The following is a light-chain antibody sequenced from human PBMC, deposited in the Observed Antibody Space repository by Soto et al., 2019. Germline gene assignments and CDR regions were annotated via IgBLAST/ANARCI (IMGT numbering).Light chain of an antibody. J-gene: IGKJ1*01. Sequence: DIQMTQSPSSLSASVGDRATITCRASQSVDNFLNWYQQKPGKAPKLLIYGASSLQSGVPSRFSGRGSWTDFTLTIRSLQPADFGTYYCQQSYSTWTFGQGTKVEIK. CDR1: QSVDNF. CDR2: GAS. CDR3: QQSYSTWT. V-gene: IGKV1-39*01.